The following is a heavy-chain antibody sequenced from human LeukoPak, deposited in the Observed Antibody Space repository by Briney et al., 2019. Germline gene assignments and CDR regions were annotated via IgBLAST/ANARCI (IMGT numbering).Heavy chain of an antibody. CDR2: IYYSGST. Sequence: SETLSLTCTGSGGSISSYYWSWIRQPPGKGLKWIGYIYYSGSTNYNPSLKSRVTISVDTSKNQFSLKLSSVTAADTAVYYCASGGLSWFDPWGQGTLVTVSS. CDR3: ASGGLSWFDP. V-gene: IGHV4-59*08. CDR1: GGSISSYY. J-gene: IGHJ5*02.